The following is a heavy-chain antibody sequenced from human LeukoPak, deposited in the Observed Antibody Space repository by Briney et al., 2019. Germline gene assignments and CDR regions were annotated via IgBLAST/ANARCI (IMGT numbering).Heavy chain of an antibody. CDR2: IYYSGST. CDR1: GGSISSSSYY. CDR3: SWIYYEYYFDY. Sequence: PSETLSLTCTVSGGSISSSSYYWGWIRQPPGKGLEWIGSIYYSGSTYYNPSLKSRVTISVDTSKNQFSLKLSSVTAADTAVYYCSWIYYEYYFDYWGQGTLVTVSS. D-gene: IGHD1-26*01. J-gene: IGHJ4*02. V-gene: IGHV4-39*01.